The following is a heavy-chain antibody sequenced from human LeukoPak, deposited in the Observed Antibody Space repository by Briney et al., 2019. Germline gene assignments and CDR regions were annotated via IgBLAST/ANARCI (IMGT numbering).Heavy chain of an antibody. V-gene: IGHV1-2*02. D-gene: IGHD3-3*01. Sequence: ASVKVSCKASGYTFTGYYMHWVRQAPGQGLEWMGWINPNSGGTNYAQKFQGRVTMTRDTPISTAYMELSRLRSDDTAVYYCARGTYYDFWSGYYISGNSNWFDPWGQGTLVTVSS. J-gene: IGHJ5*02. CDR1: GYTFTGYY. CDR2: INPNSGGT. CDR3: ARGTYYDFWSGYYISGNSNWFDP.